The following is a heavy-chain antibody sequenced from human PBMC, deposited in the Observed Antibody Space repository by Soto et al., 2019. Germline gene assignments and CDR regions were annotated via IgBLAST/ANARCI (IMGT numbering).Heavy chain of an antibody. D-gene: IGHD6-19*01. CDR2: VDPEDGET. J-gene: IGHJ6*02. CDR1: GYTFTDYY. V-gene: IGHV1-69-2*01. Sequence: VASVKVSCKVSGYTFTDYYMHWVQQAPGKGLEWMGLVDPEDGETIYAEKFQGRVTITADTSTDTAYMELSSLRSEDTAVYYCATVSILAVAGQTHYGMDVWGQGTTVTVSS. CDR3: ATVSILAVAGQTHYGMDV.